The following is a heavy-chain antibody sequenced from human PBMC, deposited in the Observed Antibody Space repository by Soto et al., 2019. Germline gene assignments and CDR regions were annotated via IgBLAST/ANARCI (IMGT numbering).Heavy chain of an antibody. J-gene: IGHJ4*02. CDR3: ATDIVVVPAAISYYFDY. CDR2: IIPIFGTA. V-gene: IGHV1-69*13. CDR1: GGTFSSYA. Sequence: ASVKVSCKASGGTFSSYAISWVRQAPGQGLEWMGGIIPIFGTANYAQKFQGRVTITADESTSTAYMELSSLRSEDTAVYYCATDIVVVPAAISYYFDYWGQGTLVTLSS. D-gene: IGHD2-2*01.